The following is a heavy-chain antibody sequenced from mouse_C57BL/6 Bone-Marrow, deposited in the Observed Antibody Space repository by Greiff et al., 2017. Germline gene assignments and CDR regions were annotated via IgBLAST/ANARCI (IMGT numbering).Heavy chain of an antibody. J-gene: IGHJ3*01. CDR1: GYTFTSYW. CDR2: IDPNSGGT. Sequence: QVQLQQPGAELVKPGASVKMSCKASGYTFTSYWMHWVKQRPGRGLEWIGRIDPNSGGTKYNEKFKSKATLTVDKPSSTAYMQVSSLTSEDSAVYYCANWGFAYWGQGTLVTVSA. D-gene: IGHD4-1*01. V-gene: IGHV1-72*01. CDR3: ANWGFAY.